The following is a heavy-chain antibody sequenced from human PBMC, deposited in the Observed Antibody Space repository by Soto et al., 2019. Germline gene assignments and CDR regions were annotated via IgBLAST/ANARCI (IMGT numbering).Heavy chain of an antibody. D-gene: IGHD3-9*01. CDR3: ARDIGNILTGPRYYFAY. Sequence: SETLSLTCAVYGGSXSGYYWSWILQPPGKGLEWIGEINHSGSTNYNPSLKSRVTISVDTSKNQFSLKLSSVTAADTAVYYCARDIGNILTGPRYYFAYWGQGTLVTVSS. CDR2: INHSGST. CDR1: GGSXSGYY. V-gene: IGHV4-34*01. J-gene: IGHJ4*02.